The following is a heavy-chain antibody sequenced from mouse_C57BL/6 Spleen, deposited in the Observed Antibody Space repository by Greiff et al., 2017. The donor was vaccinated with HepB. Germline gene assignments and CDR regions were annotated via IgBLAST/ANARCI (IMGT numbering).Heavy chain of an antibody. D-gene: IGHD2-5*01. CDR2: FYPGSGSI. J-gene: IGHJ4*01. Sequence: QVQLKESGAELVKPGASVKLSCKASGYTFTEYTIHWVKQRSGQGLEWIGWFYPGSGSIKYNEKFKDKATLTADKSSSTVYMELSRLTSEDSAVYFCARHEDDSNFHYYAMDYWGQGTSVTVSS. V-gene: IGHV1-62-2*01. CDR1: GYTFTEYT. CDR3: ARHEDDSNFHYYAMDY.